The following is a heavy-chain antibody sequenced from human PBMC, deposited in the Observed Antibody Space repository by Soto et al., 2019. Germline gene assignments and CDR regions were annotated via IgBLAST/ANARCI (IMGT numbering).Heavy chain of an antibody. D-gene: IGHD3-22*01. J-gene: IGHJ6*02. V-gene: IGHV4-34*01. CDR2: INHSGST. CDR1: VHSFSGYY. CDR3: ARGSDSSGYYSNYYYYGMDV. Sequence: ADTLSLTCAVWVHSFSGYYWMCIRQSPEKGVEWIGEINHSGSTKYNPSLKSQVTISVDTSKNQFSLKLRFVTAADTAVYYCARGSDSSGYYSNYYYYGMDVWGQGPTVTVSS.